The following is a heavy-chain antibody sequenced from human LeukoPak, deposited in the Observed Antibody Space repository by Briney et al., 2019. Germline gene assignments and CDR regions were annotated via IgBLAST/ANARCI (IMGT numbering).Heavy chain of an antibody. CDR1: GFTFSSYA. J-gene: IGHJ3*02. CDR3: ARDRKQLWFPDAFDI. Sequence: GGSLRLSCAASGFTFSSYAMHWVRQAPGKGLEWVAVISYDGSNKYYAVSVKGRFTISRDNSKNTLYLQMNSLRAEDTAVYYCARDRKQLWFPDAFDIWGQGTMVTVSS. D-gene: IGHD5-18*01. CDR2: ISYDGSNK. V-gene: IGHV3-30*04.